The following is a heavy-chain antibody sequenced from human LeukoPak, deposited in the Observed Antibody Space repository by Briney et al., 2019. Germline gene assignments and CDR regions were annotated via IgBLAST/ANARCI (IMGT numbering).Heavy chain of an antibody. CDR2: IYSGGST. D-gene: IGHD6-19*01. Sequence: GGSLRLSCAASGFTVSSNYMSWVRQAPGKGLEWVSVIYSGGSTYYADSVKGRFTISRDNSKNTLYLQMNSLRAEDTAVYYCAREFGYSSGLDYWGQGTLVTVSS. V-gene: IGHV3-53*01. CDR3: AREFGYSSGLDY. J-gene: IGHJ4*02. CDR1: GFTVSSNY.